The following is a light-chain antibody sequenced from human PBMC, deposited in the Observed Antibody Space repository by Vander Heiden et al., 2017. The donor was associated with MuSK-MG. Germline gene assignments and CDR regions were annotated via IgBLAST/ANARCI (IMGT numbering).Light chain of an antibody. CDR3: QAWDRRTVI. CDR1: ELGNKF. Sequence: YELTQPLSVSVSPGQAASITCSGDELGNKFVFWYQQKSGQSLVLVIYEDNKRPSGIPERFSGPNSGNTATLTISGTQAMDEADYYCQAWDRRTVIFGGGTKLTVL. J-gene: IGLJ2*01. CDR2: EDN. V-gene: IGLV3-1*01.